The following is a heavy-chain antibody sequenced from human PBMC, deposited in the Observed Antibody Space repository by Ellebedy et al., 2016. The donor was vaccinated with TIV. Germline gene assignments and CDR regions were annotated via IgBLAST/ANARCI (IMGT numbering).Heavy chain of an antibody. D-gene: IGHD6-13*01. V-gene: IGHV3-33*01. CDR3: ARGGGIAASKYFQH. CDR1: GFTFSSYG. CDR2: IWYDGSNK. J-gene: IGHJ1*01. Sequence: PGGSLRLSCAASGFTFSSYGMHWVRQAPGKGLEWVAVIWYDGSNKYYADSVKGRFTISRDNSKNTLYLQMNSLRAEDTAVYYCARGGGIAASKYFQHWGQGTLVTVSS.